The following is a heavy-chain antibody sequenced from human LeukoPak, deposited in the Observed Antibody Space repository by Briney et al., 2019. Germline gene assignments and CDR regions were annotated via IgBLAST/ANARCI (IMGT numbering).Heavy chain of an antibody. CDR2: ISGSGGST. CDR3: AKNYYGSGSYYKGFDY. J-gene: IGHJ4*02. CDR1: GFTFSNYA. Sequence: GGSLRLSCAASGFTFSNYAMSWVRQAPGKGLEWVSAISGSGGSTYYADSVKGRSTISRDNSKNTLYLQMNSLRAEDTAVYYCAKNYYGSGSYYKGFDYWGQGTLVTVSS. D-gene: IGHD3-10*01. V-gene: IGHV3-23*01.